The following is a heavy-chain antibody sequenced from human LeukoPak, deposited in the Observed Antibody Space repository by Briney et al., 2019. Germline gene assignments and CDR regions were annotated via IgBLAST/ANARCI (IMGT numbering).Heavy chain of an antibody. CDR1: GYPFIGYY. J-gene: IGHJ4*02. CDR3: ARVGTIFGVVSHFDY. CDR2: INPNSGGT. V-gene: IGHV1-2*02. Sequence: ASVKVSCNGSGYPFIGYYMHWVRQAPGQGLEWMGWINPNSGGTNYAQKFQGRVTMTRDKSSSTAYMEVSRLRSDDTAVYYCARVGTIFGVVSHFDYWGQGTLVTVSS. D-gene: IGHD3-3*01.